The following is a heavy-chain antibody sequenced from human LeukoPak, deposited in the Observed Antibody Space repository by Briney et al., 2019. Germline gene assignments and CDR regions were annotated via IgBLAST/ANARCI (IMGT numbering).Heavy chain of an antibody. CDR1: GFTFSSYA. Sequence: PGGSLRLSCAASGFTFSSYAMGWVRQAPGKGLEWVSGISGSGDSTYYADSVKGRFTISRDNSKNTLYLQMNSLRAEDTAVYYCARVGSGYFFRPRNWFDPWGQGTLVTVSS. CDR3: ARVGSGYFFRPRNWFDP. D-gene: IGHD3-22*01. V-gene: IGHV3-23*01. CDR2: ISGSGDST. J-gene: IGHJ5*02.